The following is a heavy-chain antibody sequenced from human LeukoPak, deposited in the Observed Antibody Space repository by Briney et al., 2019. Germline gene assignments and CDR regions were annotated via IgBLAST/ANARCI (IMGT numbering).Heavy chain of an antibody. CDR2: ISAYNGNT. D-gene: IGHD3-22*01. V-gene: IGHV1-18*01. Sequence: ASVKVSCKASGGTFSSYAISWVRQAPGQGLEWMGWISAYNGNTNYAQKLQGRVTMTTDTSTSTAYMELRSLRSDDTAVYYCARATYYYDSSGYWFDYWGQGTMVTVSS. CDR1: GGTFSSYA. J-gene: IGHJ4*02. CDR3: ARATYYYDSSGYWFDY.